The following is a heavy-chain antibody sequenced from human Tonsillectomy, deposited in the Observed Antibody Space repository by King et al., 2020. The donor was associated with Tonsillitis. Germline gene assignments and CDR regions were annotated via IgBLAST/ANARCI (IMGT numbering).Heavy chain of an antibody. J-gene: IGHJ4*02. Sequence: VQLQESGPGLVKPSETLSLTCGVSGFSISSTYSWGWIRQPPGKGLEWIGSVDHSGSTFYNPSLKGRVTISVYRSKNQFSLKLSSVTAADTAVYYCARDTGSFDYWGQGTLLTVSS. D-gene: IGHD2-8*02. CDR1: GFSISSTYS. CDR3: ARDTGSFDY. V-gene: IGHV4-38-2*02. CDR2: VDHSGST.